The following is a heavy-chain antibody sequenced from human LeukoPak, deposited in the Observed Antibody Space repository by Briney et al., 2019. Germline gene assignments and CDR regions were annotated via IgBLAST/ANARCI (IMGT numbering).Heavy chain of an antibody. CDR2: FDPEDGET. Sequence: GASVTVSCKVSGYTLTELSMHWVRQAPGKGLEWMGVFDPEDGETIYAQKFQGRVTMTEDTSTDTAYMELTSLRSEDTAVYYCATAIVVMVASTAAFDIWGQGTMVTVSS. V-gene: IGHV1-24*01. D-gene: IGHD2-15*01. J-gene: IGHJ3*02. CDR1: GYTLTELS. CDR3: ATAIVVMVASTAAFDI.